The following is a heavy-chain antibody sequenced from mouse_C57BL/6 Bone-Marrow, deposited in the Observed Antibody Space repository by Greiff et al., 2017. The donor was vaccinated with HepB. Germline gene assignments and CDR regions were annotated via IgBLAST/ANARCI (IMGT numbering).Heavy chain of an antibody. CDR2: IYPSDSET. J-gene: IGHJ4*01. Sequence: VQLQQPGAELVRPGSSVKLSCKASGYTFTSYWMDWVKQRPGQGLEWIGNIYPSDSETHYNQKFKDKVTLTVDKSSSTAYMQLSSLTSEDSAVYYCASIYYDYDGSYADYWGQGTSVTVSS. CDR3: ASIYYDYDGSYADY. V-gene: IGHV1-61*01. D-gene: IGHD2-4*01. CDR1: GYTFTSYW.